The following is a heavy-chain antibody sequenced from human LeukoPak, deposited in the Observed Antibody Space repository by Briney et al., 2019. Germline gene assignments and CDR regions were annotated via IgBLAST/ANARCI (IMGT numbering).Heavy chain of an antibody. CDR2: ISGDGGGR. J-gene: IGHJ6*02. CDR1: GFTFDDYA. D-gene: IGHD3-10*01. Sequence: GGSLRLSCAASGFTFDDYAMHWVRQAPGKGLEWFSLISGDGGGRFYADSVKGRFTISRDNSKNSLYLQMNSLRTDDTALYYCAKDIRSSPYYYYGMAVWGPGTTVTVSS. CDR3: AKDIRSSPYYYYGMAV. V-gene: IGHV3-43*02.